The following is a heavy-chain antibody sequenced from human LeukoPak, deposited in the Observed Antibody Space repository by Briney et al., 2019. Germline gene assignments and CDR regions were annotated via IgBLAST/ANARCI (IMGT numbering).Heavy chain of an antibody. CDR2: IYYSGST. Sequence: PSETLSLTCTVSGGSISSYYWSWIRQPPGKGLEWIGYIYYSGSTNYNPSLKSRVTISVDTSKNQFSLKLSSVTAADTAVYYCARESVDTGMVYYFDDWGQGTLVTVSS. CDR3: ARESVDTGMVYYFDD. D-gene: IGHD5-18*01. J-gene: IGHJ4*02. CDR1: GGSISSYY. V-gene: IGHV4-59*12.